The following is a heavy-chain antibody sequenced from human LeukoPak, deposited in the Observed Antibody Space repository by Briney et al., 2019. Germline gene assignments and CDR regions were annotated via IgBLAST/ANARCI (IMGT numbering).Heavy chain of an antibody. J-gene: IGHJ6*03. V-gene: IGHV1-8*03. CDR3: ARGTLWFEELSYYYYYMDV. Sequence: ASVKVSXKASGYTFTSYDINWVRQATGQGLEWMGWMNPNSGNTGYAQKLQGRVTITRNTSISTAYMKLSSLRSEDTAVYYCARGTLWFEELSYYYYYMDVWGKGTTVTVSS. CDR1: GYTFTSYD. D-gene: IGHD3-10*01. CDR2: MNPNSGNT.